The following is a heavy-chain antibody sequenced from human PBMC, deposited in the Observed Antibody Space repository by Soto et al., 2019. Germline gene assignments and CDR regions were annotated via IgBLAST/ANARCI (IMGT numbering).Heavy chain of an antibody. J-gene: IGHJ4*02. V-gene: IGHV3-23*01. D-gene: IGHD4-17*01. CDR3: AKDLVPLRWGTPFDY. Sequence: PGGSLRLSCAASGFTFSSYAMSWVRQAPGKGLEWVSAISGSGGSTYYADSVKGRFTISRDNSKNTLYLQMNSLRAEDTAVYYCAKDLVPLRWGTPFDYWGQGTLVTVSS. CDR2: ISGSGGST. CDR1: GFTFSSYA.